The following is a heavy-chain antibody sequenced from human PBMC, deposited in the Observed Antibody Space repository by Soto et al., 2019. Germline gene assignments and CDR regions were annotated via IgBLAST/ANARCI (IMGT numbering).Heavy chain of an antibody. Sequence: EVRLLESGGGLVQPGGSLRLSCAASGFTFNIYTMSWVRQAPGKGLEWVSGIGARGSDTYFPDSVKGRFTISRDNSMDMVYLQMNSLRAEDTAVYFCAKGGTYHIGDFDSWGQGTLVTVSS. CDR1: GFTFNIYT. CDR2: IGARGSDT. V-gene: IGHV3-23*01. D-gene: IGHD5-12*01. J-gene: IGHJ4*02. CDR3: AKGGTYHIGDFDS.